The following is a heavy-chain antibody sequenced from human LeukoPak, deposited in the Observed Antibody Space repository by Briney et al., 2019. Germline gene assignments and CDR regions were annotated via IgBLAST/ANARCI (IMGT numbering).Heavy chain of an antibody. D-gene: IGHD3-22*01. J-gene: IGHJ6*03. V-gene: IGHV4-59*12. CDR3: ARVWRGYYDSSGYYYDRYYYYYYMDV. Sequence: SETLSLTCTVSGGSISNKYWSWIRQPPGKGLEWIGYIYYSGSTNYNPSLKSRVTILVDTSKNQFSLKLSSVTAADTAVYYCARVWRGYYDSSGYYYDRYYYYYYMDVWGKGTTVTVSS. CDR1: GGSISNKY. CDR2: IYYSGST.